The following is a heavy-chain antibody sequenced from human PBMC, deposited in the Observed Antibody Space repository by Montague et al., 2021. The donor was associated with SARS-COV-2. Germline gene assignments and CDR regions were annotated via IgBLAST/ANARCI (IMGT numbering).Heavy chain of an antibody. D-gene: IGHD3-3*01. Sequence: SLRLSCAASGFTFSSYWMSWVRQAPGKGLEWVAHIKQDGSERYYVDSVKGRFTISRDNAKNSLYLQMNSLRAEDTAVYYCARDRRFLEWLPTLGCFDPWGQGTLVTASS. CDR3: ARDRRFLEWLPTLGCFDP. J-gene: IGHJ5*02. V-gene: IGHV3-7*01. CDR1: GFTFSSYW. CDR2: IKQDGSER.